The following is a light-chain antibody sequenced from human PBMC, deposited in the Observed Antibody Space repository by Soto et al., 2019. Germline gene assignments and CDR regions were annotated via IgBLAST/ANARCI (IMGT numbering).Light chain of an antibody. CDR3: QQYGSSTRT. CDR1: QSVSSN. Sequence: EIVMTQSPATLSVSPGERATLSCRASQSVSSNLAWYQQKPGQAPRLLIYGASTSATGIPARFSGSGSGTEFTLTIGRLEPEDFAVYYCQQYGSSTRTFGQGTKMDIK. V-gene: IGKV3-15*01. J-gene: IGKJ1*01. CDR2: GAS.